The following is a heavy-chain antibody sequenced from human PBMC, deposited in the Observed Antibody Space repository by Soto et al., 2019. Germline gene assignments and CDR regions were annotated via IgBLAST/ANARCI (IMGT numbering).Heavy chain of an antibody. Sequence: QVQLVQSGAEVKKPGSSVKVSCKSSGGTFNSYRISWVRQARGQGLEWMGGLIPIFGTPNYAQKFQGRLTITADDSTSTVYIELSSLRSEDTAMYYCAREKFSNYFDPWGQGSLVTVSS. V-gene: IGHV1-69*01. CDR3: AREKFSNYFDP. CDR1: GGTFNSYR. CDR2: LIPIFGTP. J-gene: IGHJ5*02. D-gene: IGHD4-4*01.